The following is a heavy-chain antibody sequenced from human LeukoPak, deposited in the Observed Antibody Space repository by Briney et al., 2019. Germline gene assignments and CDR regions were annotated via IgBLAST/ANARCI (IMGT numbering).Heavy chain of an antibody. D-gene: IGHD2-2*01. J-gene: IGHJ5*02. CDR2: IYYSGSA. Sequence: SETLSLTCTVSSDSISSYYWSWIRQPPGKGLEWIGYIYYSGSANHNPSLKSRVTISVDTSKNQFSLKLSSVTAADTAVYYCARTVKDIVVVPAAAVWFDPWGQGTLVTVSS. V-gene: IGHV4-59*01. CDR1: SDSISSYY. CDR3: ARTVKDIVVVPAAAVWFDP.